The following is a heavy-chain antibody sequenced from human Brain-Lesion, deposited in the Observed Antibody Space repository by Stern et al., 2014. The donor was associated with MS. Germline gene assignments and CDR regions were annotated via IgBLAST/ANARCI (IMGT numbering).Heavy chain of an antibody. CDR1: GFSFNNYA. D-gene: IGHD3-16*01. CDR3: AKDPWGVKYFDH. Sequence: VQLVESGGGLVKPAGSLRLSCAASGFSFNNYAMHWVRQAPGKGLDWVSFIRGSGGGTYYADSVKGRFTISRDNSKNTLYLQMNSLRAEDTAVYYCAKDPWGVKYFDHWGQGTLVTVSS. CDR2: IRGSGGGT. V-gene: IGHV3-23*04. J-gene: IGHJ4*02.